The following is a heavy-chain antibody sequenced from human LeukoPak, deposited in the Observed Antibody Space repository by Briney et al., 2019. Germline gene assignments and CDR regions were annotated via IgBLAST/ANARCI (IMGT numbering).Heavy chain of an antibody. CDR3: ATDINCSGGSCHDY. Sequence: PSETLSLTCAVSGGSISSGNWWSWVRQPPGKGLKWIGEIYHSGSTNYNPSLKSRVTISVDKSKNQFSLKLSSVTAADTAVYYCATDINCSGGSCHDYWGQGTLVTVSS. D-gene: IGHD2-15*01. V-gene: IGHV4-4*02. CDR2: IYHSGST. CDR1: GGSISSGNW. J-gene: IGHJ4*02.